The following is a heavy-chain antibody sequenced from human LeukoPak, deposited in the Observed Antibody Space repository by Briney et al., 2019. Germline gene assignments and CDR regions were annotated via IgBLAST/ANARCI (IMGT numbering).Heavy chain of an antibody. CDR2: MNPNSGKT. V-gene: IGHV1-8*01. D-gene: IGHD2-8*01. J-gene: IGHJ5*02. CDR3: ARGLMVYAGIRFGP. Sequence: GASVKVSRKASGYILPSHDINWLRQATGQGLEWMGWMNPNSGKTHKEQKFQGRVTMTRNTSISTAYMELSSLSSEDAAVYYCARGLMVYAGIRFGPWGQVTLVTVSS. CDR1: GYILPSHD.